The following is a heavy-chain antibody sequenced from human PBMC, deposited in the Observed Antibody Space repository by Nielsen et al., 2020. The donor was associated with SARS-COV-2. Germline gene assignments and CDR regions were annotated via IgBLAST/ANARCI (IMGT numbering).Heavy chain of an antibody. D-gene: IGHD3-16*01. J-gene: IGHJ6*02. CDR1: GFAFSSYD. CDR3: ARVRGGNYYYGMGV. CDR2: VGTAGDT. V-gene: IGHV3-13*04. Sequence: GESLKISCAASGFAFSSYDLHWVRQAAGRGLEWVSGVGTAGDTYYADSVKGRFTISRDNSKNTLYLQMNSLRAEDTAVYYCARVRGGNYYYGMGVWGQGTTVTVSS.